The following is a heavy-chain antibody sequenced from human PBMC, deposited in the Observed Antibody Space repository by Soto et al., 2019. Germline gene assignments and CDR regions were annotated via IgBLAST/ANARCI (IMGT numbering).Heavy chain of an antibody. CDR1: GGSFSGYY. J-gene: IGHJ4*02. CDR2: INHSGST. D-gene: IGHD3-3*01. Sequence: QVQLQQWGAGLLKPSETLSLTCAVYGGSFSGYYWSWIRQPPGKGLEWSGEINHSGSTNYNPSLKSRVTISVDTSKNQFSLKLSSVTAADTAVYYCASSITIFGVVRPKDYWGQGTLVTVSS. V-gene: IGHV4-34*01. CDR3: ASSITIFGVVRPKDY.